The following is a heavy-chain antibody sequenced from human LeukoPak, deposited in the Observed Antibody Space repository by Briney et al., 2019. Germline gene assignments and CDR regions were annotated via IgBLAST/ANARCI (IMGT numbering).Heavy chain of an antibody. V-gene: IGHV3-9*01. D-gene: IGHD6-19*01. Sequence: GGSLRLSCAASGFTFDDYAMHWVRQAPGKGLEWVSGISWNSGSIGYADSVKGRFTISRDNAKNSLYLQMNSLRAEDTALYYCAKDMVAVAGEAIYYFDYWGQGTLVTVSS. CDR2: ISWNSGSI. J-gene: IGHJ4*02. CDR3: AKDMVAVAGEAIYYFDY. CDR1: GFTFDDYA.